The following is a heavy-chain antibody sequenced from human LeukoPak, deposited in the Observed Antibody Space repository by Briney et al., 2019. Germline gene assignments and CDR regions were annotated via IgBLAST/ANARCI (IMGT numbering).Heavy chain of an antibody. D-gene: IGHD2-2*01. Sequence: GGSLRLSCAATGFTFSSYWMHWVRHAPGKGLVWVSRINSDGSSTSYADSVKGRFTISRDNAKNTLYLQMNSLRAEDTAVYYCASYRSSYYYMDVWGKGTAVTVSS. CDR3: ASYRSSYYYMDV. V-gene: IGHV3-74*01. CDR2: INSDGSST. CDR1: GFTFSSYW. J-gene: IGHJ6*03.